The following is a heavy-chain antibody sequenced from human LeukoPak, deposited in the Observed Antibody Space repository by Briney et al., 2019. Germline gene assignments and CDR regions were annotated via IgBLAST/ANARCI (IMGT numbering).Heavy chain of an antibody. Sequence: PGGSLRLSCAASEFSVGSNYMTWVRQAPGKGLEWVAYINQDGSEKNYADSVKGRFTVSRDNAKNSLFLEMNSLRVEDTFMYYCTRDHRGRPWEWFDPWGQGTLVTVSS. D-gene: IGHD1-26*01. CDR2: INQDGSEK. CDR1: EFSVGSNY. CDR3: TRDHRGRPWEWFDP. V-gene: IGHV3-7*01. J-gene: IGHJ5*02.